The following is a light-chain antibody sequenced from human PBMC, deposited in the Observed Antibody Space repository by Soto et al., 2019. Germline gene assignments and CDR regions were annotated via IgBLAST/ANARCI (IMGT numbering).Light chain of an antibody. J-gene: IGKJ5*01. CDR3: QQRSNWPIT. V-gene: IGKV3-11*01. Sequence: EIVLTQTPSTLSLSTGERVTLSCRASQSVSSYLAWYQQKPGQAPRLLIYDASNRATGIPARFSGSGSGTDFTLTISSLEPEDFAVYYCQQRSNWPITFGQGTRLEI. CDR1: QSVSSY. CDR2: DAS.